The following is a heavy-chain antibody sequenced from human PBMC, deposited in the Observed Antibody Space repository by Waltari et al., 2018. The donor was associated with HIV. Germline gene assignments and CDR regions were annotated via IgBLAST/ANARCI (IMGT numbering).Heavy chain of an antibody. CDR3: ARGIEVAGTEFQH. CDR2: MNHNSGNT. D-gene: IGHD6-19*01. V-gene: IGHV1-8*01. CDR1: GYTFSSHD. J-gene: IGHJ1*01. Sequence: QVQLVQSGAEVTKPGASVKVSCKASGYTFSSHDINWVRQATGQGLEWMGWMNHNSGNTGYAQKFQGRVSMTRNTSISTAYMEMSSLRAEDTAVYYCARGIEVAGTEFQHWGQGTLVTVSS.